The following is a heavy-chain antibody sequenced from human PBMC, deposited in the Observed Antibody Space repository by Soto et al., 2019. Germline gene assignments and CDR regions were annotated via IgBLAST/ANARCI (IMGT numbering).Heavy chain of an antibody. V-gene: IGHV4-61*01. CDR1: GGSVSSGSYF. CDR2: IYYSGST. J-gene: IGHJ4*02. CDR3: ARHRLRHFDWSLFDY. Sequence: SETLSLTCTVSGGSVSSGSYFWTWIRQPPGKGLEWIGYIYYSGSTNYNPSLKSRVTISEDTSKNQLSLKLSSVTAADTAVYYCARHRLRHFDWSLFDYWGQGTLVTVSS. D-gene: IGHD3-9*01.